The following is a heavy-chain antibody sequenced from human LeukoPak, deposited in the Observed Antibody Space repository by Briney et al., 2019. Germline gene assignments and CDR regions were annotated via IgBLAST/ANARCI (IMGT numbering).Heavy chain of an antibody. D-gene: IGHD6-13*01. CDR2: GKQDGSGK. V-gene: IGHV3-7*01. J-gene: IGHJ4*02. CDR1: GFTFTSYG. CDR3: ARVVGYSSSWDADY. Sequence: PGGSLRLSCAASGFTFTSYGITWVRQGPRKGMDWVAIGKQDGSGKFYVDSVKGRFTISRDNAKSSLYLQMSSLRAEDTAVYYCARVVGYSSSWDADYWGQGTLVTVSS.